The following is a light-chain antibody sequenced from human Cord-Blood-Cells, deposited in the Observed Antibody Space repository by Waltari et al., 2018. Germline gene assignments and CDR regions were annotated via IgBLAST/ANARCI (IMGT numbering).Light chain of an antibody. Sequence: DIQMTQSPSSLSASVGDRVTITCRASQSISSYLNWYQQKPGKAPKLLIYAASSLQNGVPLRFSGSGSGTDFTLTISRLQPEDFATYYCQQSYSTPCTFGQGTKLEIK. CDR1: QSISSY. V-gene: IGKV1-39*01. J-gene: IGKJ2*02. CDR3: QQSYSTPCT. CDR2: AAS.